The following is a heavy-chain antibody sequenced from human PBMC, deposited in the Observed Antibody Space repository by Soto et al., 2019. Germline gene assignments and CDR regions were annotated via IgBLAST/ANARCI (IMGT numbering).Heavy chain of an antibody. D-gene: IGHD3-3*01. V-gene: IGHV3-7*01. CDR2: IKQDGSEK. J-gene: IGHJ4*02. Sequence: GGSLRLSCAASGFTFSSYWMSWVRQAPGKGLEWVANIKQDGSEKYYVDSVKGRFTISRDNAKNSLYLQMNSLRAEDTAVYYCARDFTIFGVVIYFDYWGQGTLVTVSS. CDR3: ARDFTIFGVVIYFDY. CDR1: GFTFSSYW.